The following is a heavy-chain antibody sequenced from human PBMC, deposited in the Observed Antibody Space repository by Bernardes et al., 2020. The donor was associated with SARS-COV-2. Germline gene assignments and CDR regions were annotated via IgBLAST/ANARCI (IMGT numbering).Heavy chain of an antibody. J-gene: IGHJ2*01. CDR3: ARQVDTSLDWYFDV. CDR2: IYSSGSA. Sequence: SEPLSLTCTVSGGSISSSSYYWGWLRQPPGKGLEWIGSIYSSGSAYYNPSLQSRVTESVDTSKNQFSLRLSFATAADTAVYYCARQVDTSLDWYFDVWGRGTLVTVSS. D-gene: IGHD5-18*01. CDR1: GGSISSSSYY. V-gene: IGHV4-39*01.